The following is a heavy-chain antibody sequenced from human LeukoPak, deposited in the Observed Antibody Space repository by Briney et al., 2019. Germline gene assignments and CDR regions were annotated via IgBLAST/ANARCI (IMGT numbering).Heavy chain of an antibody. CDR1: GFTFNRNY. D-gene: IGHD6-19*01. Sequence: GGSLRLSCAASGFTFNRNYINWVRQAPGKGLEWVSYISSTSITMYYADSVKGRFTLSRDNAKNSLYLQMNSLRADDTAVYYCATEPILAVAFDFWGQGTLVTVSS. CDR2: ISSTSITM. V-gene: IGHV3-48*01. J-gene: IGHJ4*02. CDR3: ATEPILAVAFDF.